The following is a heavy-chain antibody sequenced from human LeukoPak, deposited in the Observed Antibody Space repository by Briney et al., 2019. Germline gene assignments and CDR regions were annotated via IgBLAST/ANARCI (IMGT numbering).Heavy chain of an antibody. J-gene: IGHJ3*02. D-gene: IGHD2-2*01. CDR3: TTGETIVVVPAALDAFDI. Sequence: GGSLRLSCAASGVTLCNAWMSWVRPAPGKGLEWVGRIKSKTDGGTTDYAAPVKGRFTISRDDSKNTLYLQMNSLKTENTAVYYCTTGETIVVVPAALDAFDIWGQGTMVTVSS. CDR1: GVTLCNAW. CDR2: IKSKTDGGTT. V-gene: IGHV3-15*01.